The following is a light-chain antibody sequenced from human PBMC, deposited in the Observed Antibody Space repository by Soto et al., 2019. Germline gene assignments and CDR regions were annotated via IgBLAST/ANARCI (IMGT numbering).Light chain of an antibody. CDR3: SSYTDSSTL. CDR2: GVS. J-gene: IGLJ1*01. CDR1: SSDVGSYNY. V-gene: IGLV2-14*01. Sequence: QSALTQPASVSGSPGQSITISCTGTSSDVGSYNYVSWYQQHPGKAPKLMIYGVSDRPSGISSRFSGSKSGNTASLTISGLQTEDGADYYCSSYTDSSTLFGTGTKLTVL.